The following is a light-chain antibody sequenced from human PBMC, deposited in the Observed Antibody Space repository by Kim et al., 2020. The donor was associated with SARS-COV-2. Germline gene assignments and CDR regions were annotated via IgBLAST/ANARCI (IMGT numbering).Light chain of an antibody. V-gene: IGKV3-20*01. CDR3: QQYDSSLWT. CDR1: QSVSSSY. CDR2: GAS. Sequence: EIVLTQSPGTLSLSPGERATLSCRASQSVSSSYFAWYQQKPGQAPRLLIYGASIRATGIPDRFSGSGSGTDFTLTISRLEPEDFGVYYCQQYDSSLWTFGQGTKVDIK. J-gene: IGKJ1*01.